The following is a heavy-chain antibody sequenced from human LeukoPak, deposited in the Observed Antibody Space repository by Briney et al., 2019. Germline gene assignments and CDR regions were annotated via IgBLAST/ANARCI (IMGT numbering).Heavy chain of an antibody. CDR2: INPSNSGT. CDR1: GYTFTGYY. V-gene: IGHV1-2*06. CDR3: ATEDGVN. D-gene: IGHD3-10*01. Sequence: ASVKVSCKAPGYTFTGYYMHWVRQAPGQGLEWMGRINPSNSGTNYAQKFQGRVTMTRDTSISTAYMELSRLRSDDTAVYYCATEDGVNWGQGTLVTVSS. J-gene: IGHJ4*02.